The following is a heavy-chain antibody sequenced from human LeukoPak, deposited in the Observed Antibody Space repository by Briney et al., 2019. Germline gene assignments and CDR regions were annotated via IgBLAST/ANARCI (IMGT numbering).Heavy chain of an antibody. Sequence: ASVKVSCKASGYTFTGYYMHWVRQAPGQGLEWMGWINPNSGGTNYAQKFQGRVTITADESTSTAYMELSSLRSEDTAVYYCARVGGDYGSYYFDYWGQGTLVTVSS. V-gene: IGHV1-2*02. J-gene: IGHJ4*02. CDR1: GYTFTGYY. D-gene: IGHD4-17*01. CDR3: ARVGGDYGSYYFDY. CDR2: INPNSGGT.